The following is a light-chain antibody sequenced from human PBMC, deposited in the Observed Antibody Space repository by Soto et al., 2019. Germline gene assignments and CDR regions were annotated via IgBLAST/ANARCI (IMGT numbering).Light chain of an antibody. J-gene: IGKJ2*01. CDR1: QDISNY. CDR2: AAS. CDR3: QKYNSAPKT. Sequence: DIQMTQSPSSLSASVGYRVTITCRASQDISNYLAWYQQKPGEVPKLLIYAASTLQKGVQSRFSGGGSGTLFTLTISSLQPDDVATYYCQKYNSAPKTFGRGTRLEIK. V-gene: IGKV1-27*01.